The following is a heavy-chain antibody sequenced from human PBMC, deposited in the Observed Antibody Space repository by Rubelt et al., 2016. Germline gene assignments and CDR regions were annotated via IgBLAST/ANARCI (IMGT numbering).Heavy chain of an antibody. CDR3: ARESSSGWYIDY. J-gene: IGHJ4*02. D-gene: IGHD6-19*01. CDR1: GYTLTELS. V-gene: IGHV1-2*06. CDR2: INPNSGGT. Sequence: QVQLVQSGAEVKKPGASVKVSCKVSGYTLTELSMHWVRQAPGKGLEWMGRINPNSGGTNYAQKFQGRVTMTRDTSITTAYMELGRLRSDDTAVFYCARESSSGWYIDYWGQGTLVTVSS.